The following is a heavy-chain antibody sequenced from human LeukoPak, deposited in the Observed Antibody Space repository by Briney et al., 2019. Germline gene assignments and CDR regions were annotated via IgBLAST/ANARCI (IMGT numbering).Heavy chain of an antibody. Sequence: PGGSLRLSCAASGFTFSSYAMSWVRQAPGKGLEWVSAISGSGGSTYYADSVKGRFTISRDNSKNTLYLQMNSLRAEDTAVYYCAKDPRGYSYGYPASLGYWGQGTLVTVSS. CDR3: AKDPRGYSYGYPASLGY. D-gene: IGHD5-18*01. J-gene: IGHJ4*02. CDR2: ISGSGGST. V-gene: IGHV3-23*01. CDR1: GFTFSSYA.